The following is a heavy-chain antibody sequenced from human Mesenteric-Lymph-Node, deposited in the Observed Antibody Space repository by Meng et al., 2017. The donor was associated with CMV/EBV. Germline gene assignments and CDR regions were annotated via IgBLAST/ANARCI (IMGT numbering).Heavy chain of an antibody. D-gene: IGHD6-19*01. J-gene: IGHJ6*02. CDR1: GFTFSDHY. V-gene: IGHV3-72*01. CDR3: AISPDLQCNCGMDV. CDR2: TRDKGNSYTT. Sequence: RGSLRLSCVLSGFTFSDHYMDWVRQAPGKGLEWVGRTRDKGNSYTTLYAASVKGRFTISRDESKNSLYLQMSGLEIEDTAVYYCAISPDLQCNCGMDVWGQGITVTVSS.